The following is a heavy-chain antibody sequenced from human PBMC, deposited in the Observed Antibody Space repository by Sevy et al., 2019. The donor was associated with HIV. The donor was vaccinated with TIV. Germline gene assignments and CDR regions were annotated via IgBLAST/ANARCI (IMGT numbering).Heavy chain of an antibody. V-gene: IGHV3-7*01. CDR2: IKQDGSEK. CDR3: ARAAYYYDSNDAFDI. CDR1: GFTFSSYW. Sequence: GGSLRLSCAASGFTFSSYWMSWVRQAPGKGLEWVANIKQDGSEKYYVDSVKGRLTISRDNAKNSLYLQMNSLRAEDTAVYYCARAAYYYDSNDAFDIWGQGTMVTVSS. D-gene: IGHD3-22*01. J-gene: IGHJ3*02.